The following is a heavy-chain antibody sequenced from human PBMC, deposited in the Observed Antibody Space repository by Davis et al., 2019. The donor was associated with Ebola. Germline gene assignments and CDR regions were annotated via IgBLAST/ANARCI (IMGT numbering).Heavy chain of an antibody. D-gene: IGHD4-17*01. Sequence: ASVKVSCKASGYTFTSYGISWVRQAPGQGLEWMGWISAYNGNTNHAQKLQGRVTITTDTSTSTAYMELRSLRSDDTAVYYGAREAGDYVLYYYGMDVWGQGTTVTVSS. CDR1: GYTFTSYG. CDR2: ISAYNGNT. CDR3: AREAGDYVLYYYGMDV. V-gene: IGHV1-18*01. J-gene: IGHJ6*02.